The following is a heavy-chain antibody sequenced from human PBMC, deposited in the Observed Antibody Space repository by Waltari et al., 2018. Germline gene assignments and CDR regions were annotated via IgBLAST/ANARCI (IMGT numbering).Heavy chain of an antibody. CDR3: ARDYYSDYVFDY. D-gene: IGHD4-17*01. Sequence: QVQLVQSGSEVKNPGASVKVSCKASGYSFTSYGISWVRQAPGQGLEWMGGTSAHNDDTNYVQRFQGRLTMTTDTSTNTAYMELRSLTSDDTAVYFCARDYYSDYVFDYWGQGTLVIVSS. CDR1: GYSFTSYG. CDR2: TSAHNDDT. V-gene: IGHV1-18*01. J-gene: IGHJ4*02.